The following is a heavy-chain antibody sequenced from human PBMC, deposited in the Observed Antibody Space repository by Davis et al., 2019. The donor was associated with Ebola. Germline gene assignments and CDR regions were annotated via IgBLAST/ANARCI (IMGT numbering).Heavy chain of an antibody. CDR1: GGSFSGYS. CDR3: ARDSV. J-gene: IGHJ4*02. Sequence: PSETLSLTCAVYGGSFSGYSRSWIRQPPGKGLEWIGEINYSGVSNYNPSLRSRITISVDTSKNQFSLELTSVTAADTAVYYCARDSVWGQGTLVTVSS. V-gene: IGHV4-34*01. CDR2: INYSGVS.